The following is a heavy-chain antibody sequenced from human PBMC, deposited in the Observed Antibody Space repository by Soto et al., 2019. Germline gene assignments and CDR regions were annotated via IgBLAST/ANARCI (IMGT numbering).Heavy chain of an antibody. V-gene: IGHV1-18*01. CDR1: DYTFTSYG. CDR3: ARVHAYCTTARCPGY. Sequence: QVQLVQSGTEVKKPGASVKVSCKTSDYTFTSYGVSSVRQAPGQGPEWMGWISAYNGNTDYAHRLQGRVTMTTATSTSTAYMELRSLRSDGTAMYYFARVHAYCTTARCPGYWGQGTLVTVSS. J-gene: IGHJ4*02. CDR2: ISAYNGNT. D-gene: IGHD2-8*01.